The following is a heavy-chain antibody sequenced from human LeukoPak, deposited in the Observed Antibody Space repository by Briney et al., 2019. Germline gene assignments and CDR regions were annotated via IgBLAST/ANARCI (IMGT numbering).Heavy chain of an antibody. CDR1: GFTFSSYS. CDR3: ARMSSIAVAGWDY. V-gene: IGHV3-21*01. CDR2: ISSSSSYI. J-gene: IGHJ4*02. Sequence: GGSLRLSCAASGFTFSSYSMNWVRQAPGKGLEWVSSISSSSSYIYYADSVKGRFTISRDNAKNSLYPQMNSLRAEDTAVYYCARMSSIAVAGWDYWGQGTLVTVSS. D-gene: IGHD6-19*01.